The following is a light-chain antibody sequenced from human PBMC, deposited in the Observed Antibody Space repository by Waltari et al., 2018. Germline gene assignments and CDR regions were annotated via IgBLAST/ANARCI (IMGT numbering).Light chain of an antibody. CDR1: RSDVGSYSY. V-gene: IGLV2-14*01. Sequence: QSAPTQPASVSVSPGQSITISCTGTRSDVGSYSYVSWYRQYPGKAPELLIYEVTHRPSGVSARFSVSRSGSTASLTISGLQTEDEADYFCSSYTTTTTLVFGTGTKVIVL. CDR3: SSYTTTTTLV. CDR2: EVT. J-gene: IGLJ1*01.